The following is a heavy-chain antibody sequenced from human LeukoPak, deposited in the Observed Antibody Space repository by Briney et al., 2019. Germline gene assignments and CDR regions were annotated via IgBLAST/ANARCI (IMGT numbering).Heavy chain of an antibody. Sequence: VASVKVSCKSSGYTFTGYYMHWVRQAPGQGLEWMGWINPNSGGTNYAQKFQGRVTMTRDTSISTAYMELSRLRSDDTAVYYCARVPTSCYLCFYYFDYWGQGTLVTVSS. V-gene: IGHV1-2*02. CDR2: INPNSGGT. CDR3: ARVPTSCYLCFYYFDY. D-gene: IGHD2-2*01. CDR1: GYTFTGYY. J-gene: IGHJ4*02.